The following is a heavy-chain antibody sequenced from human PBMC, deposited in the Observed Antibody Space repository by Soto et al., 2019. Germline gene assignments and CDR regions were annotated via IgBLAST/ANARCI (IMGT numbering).Heavy chain of an antibody. J-gene: IGHJ4*02. CDR1: GFSVTNNY. CDR2: IDIGGNT. D-gene: IGHD3-16*01. Sequence: EVQMVESGGGVVQPGGSLRLSCAASGFSVTNNYMNWVRQAPGKGLEWVSIIDIGGNTYYADSVKDRFTISRDDSKNTLYLQMGSLRPEDTAVYFCARGRGSTGYLGREHYFDYWGQGTLVTVSP. CDR3: ARGRGSTGYLGREHYFDY. V-gene: IGHV3-66*01.